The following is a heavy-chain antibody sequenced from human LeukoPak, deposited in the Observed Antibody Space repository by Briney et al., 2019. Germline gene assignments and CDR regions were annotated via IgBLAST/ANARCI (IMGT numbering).Heavy chain of an antibody. CDR3: ASSMAYNCLDY. V-gene: IGHV3-33*01. CDR2: IWNDGSNN. Sequence: GGSLGLSCAASGFTFSSFGMHWVRQAPGKGLEWVAVIWNDGSNNYYADFVKGRFTISRDNAKNTLYLQMNSLRPEDTAVYYCASSMAYNCLDYWGQGTLVTVSS. D-gene: IGHD5-24*01. J-gene: IGHJ4*02. CDR1: GFTFSSFG.